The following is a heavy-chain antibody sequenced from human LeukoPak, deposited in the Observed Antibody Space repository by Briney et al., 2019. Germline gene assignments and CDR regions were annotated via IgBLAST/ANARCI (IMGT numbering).Heavy chain of an antibody. CDR3: AKVITMVEDAFDI. V-gene: IGHV3-30*18. Sequence: GGSLRLSCAASGFTFSSYGMHWVRQAPGKGLEWVAVISYDGSNKYYADSVKGRFTISRDNSKNTLYLQMNSLRAEDTAVYYCAKVITMVEDAFDIWGQGTMVTVSS. J-gene: IGHJ3*02. D-gene: IGHD3-10*01. CDR2: ISYDGSNK. CDR1: GFTFSSYG.